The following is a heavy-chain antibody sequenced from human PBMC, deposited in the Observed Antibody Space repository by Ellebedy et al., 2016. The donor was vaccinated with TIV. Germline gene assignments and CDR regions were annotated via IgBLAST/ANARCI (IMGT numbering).Heavy chain of an antibody. CDR3: ASHMGMPGGY. Sequence: GESLKISCAASGFTFSSYEMNWVRQAPGKGLEWVSSISSTSNYIYYADSVKGRFTISRDNAKNSLYLQMNSLRAEDTAVYYCASHMGMPGGYWGQGTLVTVSS. CDR2: ISSTSNYI. V-gene: IGHV3-21*06. J-gene: IGHJ4*02. CDR1: GFTFSSYE. D-gene: IGHD7-27*01.